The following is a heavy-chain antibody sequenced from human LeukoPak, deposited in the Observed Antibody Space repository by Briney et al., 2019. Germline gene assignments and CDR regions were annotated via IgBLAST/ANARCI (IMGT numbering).Heavy chain of an antibody. CDR3: AKSWELLNFDY. Sequence: TGGSLRLSCAASRFTFSSYSMNWVRQAPGKGLEWVSSISSSGSYIYYADSVKGRFTISRDNAKNSLYLQMNSLRAEDTAVYYCAKSWELLNFDYWGQGALVTVSS. V-gene: IGHV3-21*01. D-gene: IGHD1-26*01. CDR1: RFTFSSYS. CDR2: ISSSGSYI. J-gene: IGHJ4*02.